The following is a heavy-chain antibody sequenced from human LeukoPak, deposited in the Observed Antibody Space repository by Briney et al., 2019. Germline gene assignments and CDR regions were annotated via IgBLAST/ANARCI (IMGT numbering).Heavy chain of an antibody. Sequence: GGSLRLSCAASGFTFSSYDMHWVRQATGKGLEWVSAIGTAGDTYYPGSVKGRFTISRENAKNSLYLQMNSLRAGDTAVYYCAKGKYGDYLLGWFDPWGQGTLVTVSS. V-gene: IGHV3-13*01. CDR1: GFTFSSYD. D-gene: IGHD4-17*01. CDR2: IGTAGDT. CDR3: AKGKYGDYLLGWFDP. J-gene: IGHJ5*02.